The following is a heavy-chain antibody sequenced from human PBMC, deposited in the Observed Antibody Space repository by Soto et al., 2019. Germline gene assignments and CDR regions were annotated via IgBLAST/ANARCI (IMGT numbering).Heavy chain of an antibody. V-gene: IGHV4-31*03. D-gene: IGHD6-19*01. CDR1: GGSISSSDYY. CDR2: IYYSGSA. Sequence: QVQLQESGPGLVKPSPTLSLTCTVSGGSISSSDYYWSWIRQHPGQGLGWIGYIYYSGSAYYNPARKSRVTISVDTSKNQFSLKVTSVTAADTAVYYCAREVSPNSRGWYTVRVRGFDPWGQGTLVTVSS. J-gene: IGHJ5*02. CDR3: AREVSPNSRGWYTVRVRGFDP.